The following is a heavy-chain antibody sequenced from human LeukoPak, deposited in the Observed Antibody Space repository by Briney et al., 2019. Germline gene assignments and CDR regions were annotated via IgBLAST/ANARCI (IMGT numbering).Heavy chain of an antibody. CDR3: ARVGQRNYYYGMDV. CDR2: ITDTGITK. Sequence: GGSLRLSCAASGFSFSDYYMIWIRQAPGKGLEWLSYITDTGITKFYADSVKGRFTISRDNVKNSLFLQMNSLRADDTAVYYCARVGQRNYYYGMDVWGQGTTVTVSS. V-gene: IGHV3-11*01. CDR1: GFSFSDYY. J-gene: IGHJ6*02.